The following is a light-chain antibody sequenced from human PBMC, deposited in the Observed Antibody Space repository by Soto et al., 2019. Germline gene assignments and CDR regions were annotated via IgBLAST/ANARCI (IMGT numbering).Light chain of an antibody. CDR2: DAS. V-gene: IGKV3-11*01. Sequence: EIVMTQSPATLSVSPGERATLSCRASQSVSSYLAWYQQKPGQAPRLLIYDASNRATGIPARFSGGGSGTDFTLTISSLGPEDFAVYYCQQRSNWLTFGGGTKVDIK. CDR1: QSVSSY. J-gene: IGKJ4*01. CDR3: QQRSNWLT.